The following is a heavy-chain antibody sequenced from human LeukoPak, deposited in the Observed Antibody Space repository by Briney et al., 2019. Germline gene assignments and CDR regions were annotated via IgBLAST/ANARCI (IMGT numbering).Heavy chain of an antibody. CDR2: FDPEDGET. J-gene: IGHJ6*03. CDR3: ARTYSSSWYPVSPYYYYYYMDV. V-gene: IGHV1-24*01. CDR1: GYTLTELS. Sequence: GASVKVSCKVSGYTLTELSMHWVRQAPGKGLEWMGRFDPEDGETIYAQKFQGRVTMTADTSTDAAYMELSSLRSEDTAVYYCARTYSSSWYPVSPYYYYYYMDVWGKGTTVTISS. D-gene: IGHD6-13*01.